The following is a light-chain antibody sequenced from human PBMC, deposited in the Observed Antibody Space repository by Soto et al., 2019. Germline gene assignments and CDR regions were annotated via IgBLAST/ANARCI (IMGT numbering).Light chain of an antibody. J-gene: IGKJ2*01. CDR3: QQYNNWPQT. V-gene: IGKV3-15*01. CDR1: QSVSSN. CDR2: GAS. Sequence: EIVMTQSPATLSVSPGERATLSCRASQSVSSNLAWYQQKPGQAPRLLISGASTRATGFPARFSGSGSGTEFTLTISSLQSEDFAVYYSQQYNNWPQTFGHGTKLEIK.